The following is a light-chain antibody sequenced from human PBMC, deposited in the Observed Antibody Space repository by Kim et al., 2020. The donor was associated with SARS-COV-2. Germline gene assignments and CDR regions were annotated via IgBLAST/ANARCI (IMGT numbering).Light chain of an antibody. Sequence: DIQMTQSPSSLSASVGDRVTITCRASQTIGTSLIWYQQKPGKAPKVLIYAASNLQNGVPSRFSGSGSGTEFTLTISSPQPEDFVTYFCQQSYWTPVTFGQGTKLEI. CDR3: QQSYWTPVT. CDR1: QTIGTS. V-gene: IGKV1-39*01. CDR2: AAS. J-gene: IGKJ2*01.